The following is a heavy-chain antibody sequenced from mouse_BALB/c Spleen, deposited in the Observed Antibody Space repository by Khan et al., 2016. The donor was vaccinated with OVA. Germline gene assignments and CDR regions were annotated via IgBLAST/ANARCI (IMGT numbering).Heavy chain of an antibody. D-gene: IGHD2-4*01. CDR3: ARNYDYDDGLAY. J-gene: IGHJ3*01. CDR2: IWSGGST. V-gene: IGHV2-2*02. Sequence: QVQLKESGPGLVQPSQSLSITCTVSGFSLTTYGVHWVHQSPGKGLEWLGVIWSGGSTDNNAAFISRLSIRKDNSKSQVFFKMNSLQAKDTAIYYCARNYDYDDGLAYWGQGTLVTVSA. CDR1: GFSLTTYG.